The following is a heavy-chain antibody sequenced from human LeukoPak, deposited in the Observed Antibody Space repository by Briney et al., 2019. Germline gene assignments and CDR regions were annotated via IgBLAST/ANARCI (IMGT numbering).Heavy chain of an antibody. Sequence: SETLSLTCAVYGGSFSGYYWSWIRQPPGKGLEWIGSIYYSGSTYYNPSLKSRVTISVDTSKNQFSLKLGSVTAADTAAYYCARLGVTAAGPQDYWGQGTLVTVSS. J-gene: IGHJ4*02. CDR1: GGSFSGYY. D-gene: IGHD2-21*02. V-gene: IGHV4-34*01. CDR3: ARLGVTAAGPQDY. CDR2: IYYSGST.